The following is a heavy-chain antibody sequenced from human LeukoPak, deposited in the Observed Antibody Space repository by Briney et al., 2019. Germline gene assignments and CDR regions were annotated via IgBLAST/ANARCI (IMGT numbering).Heavy chain of an antibody. CDR3: ARGTKSSGWYFPQYYFDY. V-gene: IGHV1-18*01. J-gene: IGHJ4*02. D-gene: IGHD6-19*01. CDR2: IGGYNTNT. CDR1: GYMFSTYG. Sequence: ASVKVSCKASGYMFSTYGISWVRQAPGQGLEWMGWIGGYNTNTTYTQKFQGRVTMTTDTSTSTAYMELRSLRSDDTAVYYCARGTKSSGWYFPQYYFDYWGQGTLVTVSS.